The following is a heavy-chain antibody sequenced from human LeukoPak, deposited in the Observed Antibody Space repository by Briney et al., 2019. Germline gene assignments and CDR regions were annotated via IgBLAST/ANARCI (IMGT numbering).Heavy chain of an antibody. V-gene: IGHV4-4*07. CDR3: ARSGQWLVPFDY. J-gene: IGHJ4*02. D-gene: IGHD6-19*01. CDR1: GGSISSYY. Sequence: SETLSLTCTVSGGSISSYYWSWIRQPAGKGLEWIGRIYTSGSTNYNPSLKSRVTMSVDTSKSQFSLKLSSVTAADTAVYYCARSGQWLVPFDYWGQGTLVTVSS. CDR2: IYTSGST.